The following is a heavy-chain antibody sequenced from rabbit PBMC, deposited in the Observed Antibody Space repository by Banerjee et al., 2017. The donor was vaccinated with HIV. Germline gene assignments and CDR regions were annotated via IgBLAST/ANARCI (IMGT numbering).Heavy chain of an antibody. CDR2: IVTGNSGTT. D-gene: IGHD1-1*01. CDR1: GFSFSSSYW. CDR3: ARGYYLYDYALDS. V-gene: IGHV1S45*01. J-gene: IGHJ2*01. Sequence: QEQLEESGGDLVKPEGSLTLTCTASGFSFSSSYWICWVRQAPGKGLEWIACIVTGNSGTTYYASWAKGRFTISKTSSTTVTLQMTSLTAADTATYFCARGYYLYDYALDSWGQGTLVTVS.